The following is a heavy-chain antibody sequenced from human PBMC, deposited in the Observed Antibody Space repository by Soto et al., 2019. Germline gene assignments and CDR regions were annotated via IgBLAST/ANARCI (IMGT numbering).Heavy chain of an antibody. Sequence: EVQLVESGGGLVQPGRSLRLSCAASGFTFNAHAMHWVRQAPGKGLEWVSGISWNGGDIDYADSVKGRFTISRDNARSSLFRQMTNLRPEDTAFYYCVKDIGAAGRFWSFDLWGRGTLVTVSS. CDR3: VKDIGAAGRFWSFDL. J-gene: IGHJ2*01. V-gene: IGHV3-9*01. CDR2: ISWNGGDI. D-gene: IGHD6-13*01. CDR1: GFTFNAHA.